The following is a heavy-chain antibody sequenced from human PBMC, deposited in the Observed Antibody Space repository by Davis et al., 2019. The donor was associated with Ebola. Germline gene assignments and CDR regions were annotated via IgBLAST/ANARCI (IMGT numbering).Heavy chain of an antibody. CDR3: AREGYCTGGVCPLYYYGMDV. D-gene: IGHD2-8*02. CDR2: ISSSSSYI. J-gene: IGHJ6*02. Sequence: GESLKISCAASGFTFSSYSMNWVRQAPGKGLEWVSSISSSSSYIYYADSVKGRFTISRENAKNSLYLQMNSLRAEDTAVYYCAREGYCTGGVCPLYYYGMDVWGQGTTVTVSS. CDR1: GFTFSSYS. V-gene: IGHV3-21*01.